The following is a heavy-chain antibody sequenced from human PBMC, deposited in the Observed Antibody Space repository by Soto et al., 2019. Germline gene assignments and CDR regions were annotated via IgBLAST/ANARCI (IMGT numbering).Heavy chain of an antibody. D-gene: IGHD2-2*02. Sequence: SVKVSCKASGYTFTSYDINWVRQATGQGLEWMGWMNPNSGNTGYAQKFQGRVTMTRNTSISTAYMELSSLRSEDTAVYYCAILGYCISTSCYSSFDIWGQGTMVTVSS. CDR1: GYTFTSYD. CDR3: AILGYCISTSCYSSFDI. CDR2: MNPNSGNT. V-gene: IGHV1-8*01. J-gene: IGHJ3*02.